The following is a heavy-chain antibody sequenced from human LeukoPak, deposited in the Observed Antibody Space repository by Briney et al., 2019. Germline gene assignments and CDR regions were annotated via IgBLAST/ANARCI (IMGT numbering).Heavy chain of an antibody. CDR1: GGSISSGGYY. J-gene: IGHJ4*02. V-gene: IGHV4-31*03. CDR3: ARYHDSSGYFYFDY. D-gene: IGHD3-22*01. CDR2: IYYSGAT. Sequence: SQTLSLTCTVPGGSISSGGYYWSWIRQHPGKGLEWIGYIYYSGATYYNPSLKSRLTISVDTSKNQFSLRLSSVTAADTAVYYCARYHDSSGYFYFDYWGQGTLVTVSS.